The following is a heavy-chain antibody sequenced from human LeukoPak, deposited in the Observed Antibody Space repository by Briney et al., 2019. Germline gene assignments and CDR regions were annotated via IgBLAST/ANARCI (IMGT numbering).Heavy chain of an antibody. J-gene: IGHJ4*02. CDR2: ISWNGGSI. CDR3: AKDRDPPYVGNSYGYYSDY. CDR1: GFTFENYA. Sequence: GGSLRLSCVASGFTFENYAMHWVRQAPGKGLEWVSGISWNGGSIGYADFAKGRFTISRDNARKTLFLQMNTLRAEDTALYYCAKDRDPPYVGNSYGYYSDYWGQGTLVTVSS. D-gene: IGHD5-18*01. V-gene: IGHV3-9*01.